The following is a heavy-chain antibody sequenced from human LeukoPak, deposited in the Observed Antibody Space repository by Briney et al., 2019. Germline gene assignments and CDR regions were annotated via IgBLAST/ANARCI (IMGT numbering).Heavy chain of an antibody. J-gene: IGHJ3*02. CDR1: GFTFSGYA. CDR3: ARDLHYAFDI. Sequence: GGSLRLSCAASGFTFSGYAMNWVRQAPGKGLEWVSHIYSSDTTYADSVKGRFTISRDNAKNSLYLQMNSLRDEDTAVYYCARDLHYAFDIWGQGAMVTASS. CDR2: IYSSDTT. D-gene: IGHD3-10*01. V-gene: IGHV3-48*02.